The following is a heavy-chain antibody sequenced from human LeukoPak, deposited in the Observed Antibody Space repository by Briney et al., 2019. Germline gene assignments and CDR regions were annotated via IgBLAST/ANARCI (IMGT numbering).Heavy chain of an antibody. CDR2: ISYDGSNT. D-gene: IGHD3-10*01. V-gene: IGHV3-30*04. Sequence: SGGSLRLSCAASGFTLRTYAMHWVRQAPGKGLEWVAVISYDGSNTYYADSVRGRFTISRDSSKNTLYLQMSSLRAEDTAVYYCARADFYGSGGHPPGGFDYWGQGTLVTVSS. CDR1: GFTLRTYA. CDR3: ARADFYGSGGHPPGGFDY. J-gene: IGHJ4*02.